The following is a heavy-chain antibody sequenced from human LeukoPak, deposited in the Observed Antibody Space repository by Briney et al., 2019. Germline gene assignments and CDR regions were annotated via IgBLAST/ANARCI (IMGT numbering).Heavy chain of an antibody. J-gene: IGHJ3*02. CDR1: GGSISSGSYY. CDR3: ARDDGSYDAFDI. V-gene: IGHV4-61*02. Sequence: PSQTLSLTCTVSGGSISSGSYYWSWIRQPAGTGLEWIGRIYTSGSTNYNPSLKSRVTISVDTSKNQFSLKLSSVTAADTAVYYCARDDGSYDAFDIWGQGTMVTVSS. D-gene: IGHD2-15*01. CDR2: IYTSGST.